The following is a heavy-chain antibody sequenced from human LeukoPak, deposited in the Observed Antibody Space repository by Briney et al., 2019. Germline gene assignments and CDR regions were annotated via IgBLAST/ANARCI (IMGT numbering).Heavy chain of an antibody. CDR2: IYYRGST. CDR1: GGSISNYY. V-gene: IGHV4-59*08. Sequence: PSETLSLTCTVSGGSISNYYWSWIRQPPGRGLEWIGYIYYRGSTNYNPSLKSRVTISVDTSENQFSLKLSSVTAADTAVYYCARHVSGDGYQGLDYSDYWGQGTLVTVSS. CDR3: ARHVSGDGYQGLDYSDY. J-gene: IGHJ4*02. D-gene: IGHD5-24*01.